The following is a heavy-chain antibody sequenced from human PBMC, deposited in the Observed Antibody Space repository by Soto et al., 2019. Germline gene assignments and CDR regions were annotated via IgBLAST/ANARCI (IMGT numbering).Heavy chain of an antibody. CDR3: ERRVERIAARYGMDV. V-gene: IGHV4-39*01. CDR2: IYYSGST. Sequence: SETLSLTCTVSGGSISSSSYYWGWIRQPPGKGLEWIGSIYYSGSTYYNPSLKSRVTISVDTSKNQFSLKLSSVTAADTAVYYCERRVERIAARYGMDVWGQGTTVTISS. CDR1: GGSISSSSYY. D-gene: IGHD6-6*01. J-gene: IGHJ6*02.